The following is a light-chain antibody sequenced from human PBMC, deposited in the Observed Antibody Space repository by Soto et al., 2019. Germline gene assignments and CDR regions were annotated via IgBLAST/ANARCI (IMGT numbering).Light chain of an antibody. V-gene: IGKV3-20*01. CDR3: QQYGSSPRT. CDR1: QSVSSNY. J-gene: IGKJ1*01. Sequence: IVLTQSPRTLSLSPGERVTLSCRDSQSVSSNYLGWYQQKPGQAPRLLIYGASSRATGIPDRFSGSGSGTDFSLTISRLEAEDFAVYYCQQYGSSPRTFGQGTKVDI. CDR2: GAS.